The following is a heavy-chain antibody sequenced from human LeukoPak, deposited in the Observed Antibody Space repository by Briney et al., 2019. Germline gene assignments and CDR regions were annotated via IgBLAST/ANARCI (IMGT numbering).Heavy chain of an antibody. CDR3: ARATAAAVDY. V-gene: IGHV4-39*07. J-gene: IGHJ4*02. Sequence: SETLSLNCTVSGGSVSRNSDYWGWIRQPPGKGLEWIGSIYYGGSTYYNPSLKSRVTISVDTSKNQFSLMVSSVTVADTGVYYCARATAAAVDYWGQGTLVTVSS. CDR1: GGSVSRNSDY. D-gene: IGHD2-2*01. CDR2: IYYGGST.